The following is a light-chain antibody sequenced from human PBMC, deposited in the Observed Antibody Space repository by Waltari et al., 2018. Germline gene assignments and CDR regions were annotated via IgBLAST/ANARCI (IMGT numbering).Light chain of an antibody. CDR1: QSINSW. J-gene: IGKJ2*01. Sequence: DIQMTQSPSTLSASVGDRVTIPCRASQSINSWLAWYQQKPGKAPNLLIYKASSVESGVPSRFGGSGSGTEFTLSISSLQPDDFATYYCQQYNTYSVTVGHGTKLEIK. CDR3: QQYNTYSVT. CDR2: KAS. V-gene: IGKV1-5*03.